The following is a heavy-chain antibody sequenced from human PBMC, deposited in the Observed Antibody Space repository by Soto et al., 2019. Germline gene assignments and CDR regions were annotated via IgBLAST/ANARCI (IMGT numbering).Heavy chain of an antibody. J-gene: IGHJ6*02. CDR3: AKETTMVRGVIIGGMDV. D-gene: IGHD3-10*01. V-gene: IGHV3-30*18. CDR1: GFTFSRHG. CDR2: ISYDGSNE. Sequence: QVQLVESGGGMVQPGRSPTLSCVASGFTFSRHGMHWVRQAPGKGLEWVAVISYDGSNEYYADSVKGRFTISRDNSKNTLWLQMNSLRTEDAAVYYCAKETTMVRGVIIGGMDVWGQGTTVTVSS.